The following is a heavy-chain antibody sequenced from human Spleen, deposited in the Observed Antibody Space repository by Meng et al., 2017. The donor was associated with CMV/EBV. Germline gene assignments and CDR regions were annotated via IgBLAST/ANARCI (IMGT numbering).Heavy chain of an antibody. Sequence: QVQARQWGAGLLKPSETLSLTCAVYGGAFSGYYWSWIRQPPGKGLEWIGEINHSGSTNYNPSLKSRVTISVDTSKNQFSLKLSSVTAADTAVYYCVRGRIAAAGFFDYWGQGTLVTVSS. D-gene: IGHD6-13*01. CDR1: GGAFSGYY. V-gene: IGHV4-34*01. CDR3: VRGRIAAAGFFDY. CDR2: INHSGST. J-gene: IGHJ4*02.